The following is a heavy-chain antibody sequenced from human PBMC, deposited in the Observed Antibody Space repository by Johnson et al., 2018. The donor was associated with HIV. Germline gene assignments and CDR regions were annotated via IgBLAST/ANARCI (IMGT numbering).Heavy chain of an antibody. D-gene: IGHD6-13*01. CDR2: ISYDGSNK. CDR1: GFTFSSYA. CDR3: ARGERYSSSHDYAFDI. V-gene: IGHV3-30-3*01. J-gene: IGHJ3*02. Sequence: QVQLVESGGGVVQPGRSLRLSCAASGFTFSSYAMHWVRQAPGKGLEWVAVISYDGSNKYYADSVKGRFTISRDNSKNTLYLQMNSLRAEDTAVYYCARGERYSSSHDYAFDIWGQGTMVTVSS.